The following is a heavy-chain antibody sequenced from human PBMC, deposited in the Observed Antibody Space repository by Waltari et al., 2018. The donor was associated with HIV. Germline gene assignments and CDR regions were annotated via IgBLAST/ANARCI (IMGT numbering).Heavy chain of an antibody. V-gene: IGHV3-30*18. CDR3: AKSQSSGWLTFDY. CDR1: GFTFNNYG. J-gene: IGHJ4*02. CDR2: ISYDGSNK. Sequence: QVQLLESGGGVVQPGRSLRLSCAASGFTFNNYGLPWVRQAPGKGLEWVAVISYDGSNKYYVDSVKGRFTISRDKSKNTLYMQMNSLRAEDTAVYYCAKSQSSGWLTFDYWGQGTLVTVSS. D-gene: IGHD6-19*01.